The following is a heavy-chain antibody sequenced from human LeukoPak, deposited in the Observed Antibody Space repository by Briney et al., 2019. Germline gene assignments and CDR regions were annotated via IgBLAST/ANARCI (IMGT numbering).Heavy chain of an antibody. CDR2: INPNSGGT. CDR1: GYTFTGYY. V-gene: IGHV1-2*02. D-gene: IGHD3-3*01. Sequence: ASVKVSCKASGYTFTGYYMHWVRQAPGQGLEWMGWINPNSGGTNYAQKFQGRVTMTRDTSISTAYMELSRLRSDDTAVYYCARDSHDLWSGKPHYFDYWGQGTLVTVSS. CDR3: ARDSHDLWSGKPHYFDY. J-gene: IGHJ4*02.